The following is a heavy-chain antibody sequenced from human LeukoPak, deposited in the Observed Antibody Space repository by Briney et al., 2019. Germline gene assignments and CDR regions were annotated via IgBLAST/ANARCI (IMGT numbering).Heavy chain of an antibody. CDR2: IIPIFGTA. CDR3: AKKWLEDAFDI. Sequence: SVKVSCKASGGTSSSYAISWVRQAPGQGLEWMGGIIPIFGTANYAQKFQGRVTITADESTSTAYMELSSLRSEDTAVYYCAKKWLEDAFDIWGQGTMVTVSS. J-gene: IGHJ3*02. D-gene: IGHD3-22*01. V-gene: IGHV1-69*13. CDR1: GGTSSSYA.